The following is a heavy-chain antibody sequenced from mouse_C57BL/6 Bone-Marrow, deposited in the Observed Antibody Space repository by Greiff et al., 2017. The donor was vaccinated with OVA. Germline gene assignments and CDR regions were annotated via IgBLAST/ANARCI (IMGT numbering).Heavy chain of an antibody. V-gene: IGHV1-72*01. Sequence: QVQLQQPGAELVKPGASVKLSCKASGYTFTSYWMHWVKQRPGRGLEWIGRIDPNSGGTKYNEKFKSKATLTVDTPSSTAYMQLSSLTSEDSAVYYCARGVITTVVDWYFDVWGTGTTVTVSS. J-gene: IGHJ1*03. CDR1: GYTFTSYW. CDR2: IDPNSGGT. D-gene: IGHD1-1*01. CDR3: ARGVITTVVDWYFDV.